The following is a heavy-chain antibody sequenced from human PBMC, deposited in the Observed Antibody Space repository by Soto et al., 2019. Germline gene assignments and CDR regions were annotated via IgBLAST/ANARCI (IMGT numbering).Heavy chain of an antibody. CDR3: ASLQHYYYDSSGYYYVFDY. D-gene: IGHD3-22*01. Sequence: SETLSLTCTVSGGSISSGDYYWSWIRQPPGKGLEWIGYIYYSGSTYYNPSLKSRVTVSVDTSKNQFSLKLSSVTAADTAVYYCASLQHYYYDSSGYYYVFDYWGQGTLVTVSS. V-gene: IGHV4-30-4*01. CDR1: GGSISSGDYY. J-gene: IGHJ4*02. CDR2: IYYSGST.